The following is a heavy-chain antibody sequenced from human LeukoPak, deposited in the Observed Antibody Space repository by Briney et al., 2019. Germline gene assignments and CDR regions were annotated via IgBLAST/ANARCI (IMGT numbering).Heavy chain of an antibody. CDR3: ARDTYYYDNSGYWLIDY. CDR2: IKQDGSEK. Sequence: GGSLRLSCAASGFTFSSYWMSWVRQAPAKGLEWVANIKQDGSEKYYVDSVKGRFTISRDNAKNSLYLQMNSLRAEDTAVYYCARDTYYYDNSGYWLIDYWGQGTLVTVSS. J-gene: IGHJ4*02. CDR1: GFTFSSYW. V-gene: IGHV3-7*01. D-gene: IGHD3-22*01.